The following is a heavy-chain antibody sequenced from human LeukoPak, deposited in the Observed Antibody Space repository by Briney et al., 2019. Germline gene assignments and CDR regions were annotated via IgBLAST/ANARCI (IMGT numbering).Heavy chain of an antibody. CDR1: GYTFTGYY. CDR2: INPNSGGT. CDR3: ATNVFGGSYYWFDY. Sequence: ASVKVSCKASGYTFTGYYMHWVRQAPGQGLEWMGWINPNSGGTNYAQKFQGRVTMTEDTSTDTAYMELSSLRSEDTAVYYCATNVFGGSYYWFDYWGQGTLVTVSS. V-gene: IGHV1-2*02. D-gene: IGHD1-26*01. J-gene: IGHJ4*02.